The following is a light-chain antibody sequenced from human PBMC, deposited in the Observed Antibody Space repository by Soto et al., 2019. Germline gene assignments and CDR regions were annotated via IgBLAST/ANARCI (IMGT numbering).Light chain of an antibody. V-gene: IGKV3-11*01. CDR1: QSVGKY. CDR2: DAS. CDR3: QQRGNRPPWT. J-gene: IGKJ1*01. Sequence: EIVMTQSPATLSLSPGERATLSCRASQSVGKYLVWYQQKPGQAPRLLIYDASNRATGIPARFSGSGSGTDFTRTISSLEPEDFAVYYCQQRGNRPPWTFGQGTKVEIK.